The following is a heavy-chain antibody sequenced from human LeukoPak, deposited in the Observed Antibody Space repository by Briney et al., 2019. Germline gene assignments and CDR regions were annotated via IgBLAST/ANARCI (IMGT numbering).Heavy chain of an antibody. Sequence: SETLSLTCTVSGGSISSASYFWGRIRQPPGKGLEWIGTLYYSGSTYYSASLKSRVTMSGDTSRNQFSLRLSSVNAADTAVYYCAKAGVRYSDSSALYAFDFWGPGTMVTVSS. D-gene: IGHD3-22*01. CDR3: AKAGVRYSDSSALYAFDF. CDR1: GGSISSASYF. CDR2: LYYSGST. J-gene: IGHJ3*01. V-gene: IGHV4-39*01.